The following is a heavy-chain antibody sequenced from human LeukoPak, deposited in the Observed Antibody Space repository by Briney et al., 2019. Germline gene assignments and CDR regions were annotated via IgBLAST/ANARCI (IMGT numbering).Heavy chain of an antibody. J-gene: IGHJ4*02. CDR1: GFTFSSYS. CDR2: ISSSSSTI. V-gene: IGHV3-48*01. CDR3: ARDRPSGYCSSTSCSPRGYFDY. D-gene: IGHD2-2*01. Sequence: GGSLRLSCAASGFTFSSYSMNWVRQAPGKGLEWVSYISSSSSTIYYADSVKGRFTISRDNAKNSLYLQMNSLRAEDTAVYYCARDRPSGYCSSTSCSPRGYFDYWGQGTLVTVSS.